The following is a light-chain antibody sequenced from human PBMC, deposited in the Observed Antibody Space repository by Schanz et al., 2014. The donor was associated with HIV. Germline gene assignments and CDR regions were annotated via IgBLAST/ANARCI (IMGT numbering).Light chain of an antibody. V-gene: IGLV1-44*01. CDR2: SNN. Sequence: QSVLTQPPSASGTPGQRVTISCSGSSSNIGSNTVNWYQQLPGTAPRLLIYSNNQRPSGVPDRFSGSQSGTSASLAISGLQAEDEADYYCNSYTRTSTPVFGGGTKLTVL. J-gene: IGLJ2*01. CDR3: NSYTRTSTPV. CDR1: SSNIGSNT.